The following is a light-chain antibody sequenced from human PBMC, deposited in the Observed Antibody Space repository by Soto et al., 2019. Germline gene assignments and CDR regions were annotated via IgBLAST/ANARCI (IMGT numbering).Light chain of an antibody. CDR2: GAA. V-gene: IGKV3-15*01. CDR3: LQYYNWPRT. Sequence: EIVLTQSRATLSVSPWERATLSCVASENVLSYLAWYQQKPGQPPRLLISGAATRATDIPARFSGSGYGTEFNLTISSLQSEDSAVYYCLQYYNWPRTFGQGTKVDIK. J-gene: IGKJ1*01. CDR1: ENVLSY.